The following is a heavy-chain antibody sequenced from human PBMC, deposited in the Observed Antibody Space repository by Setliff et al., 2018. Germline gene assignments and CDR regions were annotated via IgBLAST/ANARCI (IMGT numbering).Heavy chain of an antibody. CDR3: ARDSVLRYFDWLLYTPDAFDI. CDR1: GFTFSDYY. Sequence: GGSLRLSCAASGFTFSDYYMSWIRQAPGKGLEWVSYISSSGSTIYYADSVKGRFTISRDNAKNSLYLQMNSLRAEDTAVYYCARDSVLRYFDWLLYTPDAFDIWGQGTMVT. CDR2: ISSSGSTI. J-gene: IGHJ3*02. V-gene: IGHV3-11*04. D-gene: IGHD3-9*01.